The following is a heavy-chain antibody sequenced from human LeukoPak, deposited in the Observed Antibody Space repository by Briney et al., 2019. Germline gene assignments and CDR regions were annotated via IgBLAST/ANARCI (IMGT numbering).Heavy chain of an antibody. V-gene: IGHV3-23*01. J-gene: IGHJ6*03. D-gene: IGHD2-21*02. CDR2: ISGSGGST. CDR3: AKMGGDIVVVTAYSPPYYYYYYMDV. CDR1: GFTFSSYA. Sequence: GGSLRLSCAASGFTFSSYAMSWVRQAPGKGLEWVSAISGSGGSTYYADSVKGRFTISRDNSKNTLYLQINSLRAEDTAVYYCAKMGGDIVVVTAYSPPYYYYYYMDVWGKGTTVTVSS.